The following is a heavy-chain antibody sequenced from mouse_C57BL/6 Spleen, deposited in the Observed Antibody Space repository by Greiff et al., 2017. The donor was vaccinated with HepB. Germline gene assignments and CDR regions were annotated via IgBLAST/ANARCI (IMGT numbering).Heavy chain of an antibody. V-gene: IGHV5-4*01. D-gene: IGHD2-5*01. CDR3: ARGGSNYGVFDY. CDR1: GFTFSSYA. CDR2: ISDGGSYT. Sequence: EVQLVESGGGLVKPGGSLKLSCAASGFTFSSYAMSWVRQTPEKRLEWVATISDGGSYTYYPDNVKGRFTISRDNAKNNLYLQMSHLKSEDTAMYYCARGGSNYGVFDYWGQGTTLTVSS. J-gene: IGHJ2*01.